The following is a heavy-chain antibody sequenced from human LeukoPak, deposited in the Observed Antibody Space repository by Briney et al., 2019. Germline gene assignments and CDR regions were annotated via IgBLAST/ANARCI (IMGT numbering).Heavy chain of an antibody. J-gene: IGHJ3*01. CDR1: GFTFSSSG. D-gene: IGHD2-2*01. CDR2: ISASGGST. CDR3: VREVPGVMVAFDL. Sequence: GGSLRLSCAASGFTFSSSGMSWVRQAPGEGLEWVSSISASGGSTYYADSVKGRFTISRDNAKNSLSLQMDSLRAEDTAVYYCVREVPGVMVAFDLWGQGTMVTVSP. V-gene: IGHV3-23*01.